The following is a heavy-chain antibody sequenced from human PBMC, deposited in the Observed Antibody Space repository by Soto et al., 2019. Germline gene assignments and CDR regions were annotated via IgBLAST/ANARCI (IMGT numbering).Heavy chain of an antibody. CDR3: AKEIDYGGNSGRDY. D-gene: IGHD4-17*01. Sequence: RGSLRLSCAASGFTFSSYSMSWVRQAPGKGLEWVSAISGSGGSTYYADSVKGRFTISRDNSKNTLYLQMNSLRAEDTAVYHCAKEIDYGGNSGRDYWGQGTLVTVSS. CDR1: GFTFSSYS. J-gene: IGHJ4*02. CDR2: ISGSGGST. V-gene: IGHV3-23*01.